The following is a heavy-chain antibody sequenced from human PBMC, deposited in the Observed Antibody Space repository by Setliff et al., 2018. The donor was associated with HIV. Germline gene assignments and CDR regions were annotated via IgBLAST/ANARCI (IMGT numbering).Heavy chain of an antibody. Sequence: PGGSLRLSCAASGFTFSSYAMHWARQAPGKGLEWVSYTSSSGSTIYYADSVKGRFTISRDNTKNSLYLQMNSLRAEDTAVYYCASPYFVVYWGQGTLVTVSS. J-gene: IGHJ4*02. CDR3: ASPYFVVY. CDR1: GFTFSSYA. CDR2: TSSSGSTI. V-gene: IGHV3-48*04. D-gene: IGHD2-21*01.